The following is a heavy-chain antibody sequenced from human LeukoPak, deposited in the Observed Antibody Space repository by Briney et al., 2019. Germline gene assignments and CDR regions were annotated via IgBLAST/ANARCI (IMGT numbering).Heavy chain of an antibody. CDR3: ARISGYSST. CDR2: IDSHNGNT. Sequence: ASVKVSCKASGYSFVFFGVSWVRQAPGQGLEWMGWIDSHNGNTNYAEKFQDRVTMTTDTSTTTSYMELRSLRSDDTAVYYCARISGYSSTWGQGTLVTVSS. V-gene: IGHV1-18*01. CDR1: GYSFVFFG. J-gene: IGHJ5*02. D-gene: IGHD6-19*01.